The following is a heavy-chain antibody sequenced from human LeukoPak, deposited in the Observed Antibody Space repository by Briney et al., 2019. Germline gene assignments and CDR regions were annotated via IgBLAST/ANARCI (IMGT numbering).Heavy chain of an antibody. CDR1: GFTFSSYA. CDR3: ARAHNYGIYYFDY. D-gene: IGHD4-11*01. Sequence: GGSLRLSCAASGFTFSSYAMHWVRQARGKGLEWVAVISYDGSNKYYADSVKGRFTISRDNSKNTLYLQMNSLRAEDTAVYYCARAHNYGIYYFDYWGQGTLVTVSS. J-gene: IGHJ4*02. V-gene: IGHV3-30*04. CDR2: ISYDGSNK.